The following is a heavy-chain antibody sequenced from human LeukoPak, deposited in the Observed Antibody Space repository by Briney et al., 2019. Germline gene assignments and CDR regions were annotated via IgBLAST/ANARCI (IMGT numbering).Heavy chain of an antibody. V-gene: IGHV3-7*03. J-gene: IGHJ4*02. CDR2: MKQDGSEK. CDR3: AKDKYGSGSYCDY. Sequence: GGSLRLSCAASGFTFNSYWMSWVRQAPGKGLEWVAKMKQDGSEKYYVDSVKGRFTISRDNAKNSLYLQMNSLRAEDTALYYCAKDKYGSGSYCDYWGQGTLVTVSS. D-gene: IGHD3-10*01. CDR1: GFTFNSYW.